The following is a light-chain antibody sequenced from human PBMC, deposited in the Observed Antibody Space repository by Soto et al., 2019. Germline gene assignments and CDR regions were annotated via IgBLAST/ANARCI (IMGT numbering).Light chain of an antibody. CDR1: QGISSY. Sequence: AIRMTQSPSSLSASTGDRVTITCRASQGISSYLAWYQQKPGKAPKLLIYAASTLQSGVPSRLSGSGSGADFTLTISCLQSEDFATYYCQQYYSYPGWTFGQGTKVDIK. CDR3: QQYYSYPGWT. J-gene: IGKJ1*01. CDR2: AAS. V-gene: IGKV1-8*01.